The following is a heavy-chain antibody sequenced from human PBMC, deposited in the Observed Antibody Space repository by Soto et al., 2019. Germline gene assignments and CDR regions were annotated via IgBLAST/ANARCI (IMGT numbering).Heavy chain of an antibody. CDR3: PRFRRSYYYAIDV. J-gene: IGHJ6*02. V-gene: IGHV4-34*01. CDR1: GGSFSGYY. CDR2: INHSGVT. Sequence: SETLSLTCAVYGGSFSGYYWSWIRQPQGKGLEWIGEINHSGVTNYKPSLKRRITISVDTSKNQFSLQLKSVTAADTALYYCPRFRRSYYYAIDVWGQ.